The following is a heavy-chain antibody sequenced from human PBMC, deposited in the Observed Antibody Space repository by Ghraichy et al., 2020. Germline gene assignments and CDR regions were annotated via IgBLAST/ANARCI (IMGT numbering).Heavy chain of an antibody. V-gene: IGHV5-10-1*01. Sequence: GESLNISCKGSGYSFTSYWISWVRQMPGKGLEWMGRIDPSDSYTNYSPSFQGHVTISADKSISTAYLQWSSLKASDTAMYYCAREKTGTVPEVAFDIWGQGTMVTVSS. CDR1: GYSFTSYW. CDR3: AREKTGTVPEVAFDI. D-gene: IGHD1-1*01. CDR2: IDPSDSYT. J-gene: IGHJ3*02.